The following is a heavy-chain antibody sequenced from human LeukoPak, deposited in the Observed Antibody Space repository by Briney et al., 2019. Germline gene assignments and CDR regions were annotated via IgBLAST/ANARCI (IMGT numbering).Heavy chain of an antibody. V-gene: IGHV3-48*01. Sequence: HPGGSLRLSCAASGFTFSSYSMNWVRQAPGKALEWVSYISISSTTIYYADSVKGRFTISRDDAKNSLHLQMNSLRAEDTAVYYCARWCGSGWYDYWGQGTLVTVSS. CDR2: ISISSTTI. CDR3: ARWCGSGWYDY. CDR1: GFTFSSYS. J-gene: IGHJ4*02. D-gene: IGHD6-19*01.